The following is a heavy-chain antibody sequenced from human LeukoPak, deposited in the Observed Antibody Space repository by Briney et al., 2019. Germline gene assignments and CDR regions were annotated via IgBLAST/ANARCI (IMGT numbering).Heavy chain of an antibody. J-gene: IGHJ4*01. Sequence: SETLSLTCTLSGGSISSYYWSCIRQPPGKGLEWLAYIHNSGRTNYNPSLKSRLTISLDTSKNQFSLKLSSVTAADTAVYYCARLILHDTSGYSRPYFDYWGQGTLVTVSS. V-gene: IGHV4-59*12. D-gene: IGHD3-22*01. CDR3: ARLILHDTSGYSRPYFDY. CDR1: GGSISSYY. CDR2: IHNSGRT.